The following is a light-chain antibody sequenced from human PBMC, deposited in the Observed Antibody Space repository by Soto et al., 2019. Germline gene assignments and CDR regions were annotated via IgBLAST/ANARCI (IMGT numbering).Light chain of an antibody. CDR3: QQLNSYPHT. V-gene: IGKV1-9*01. Sequence: DLPLTQSPSFLSASVGDRVTITCRASQGISSNLAWYQQKPGKAPKLLIYAASTLQSGVPSRFSGSGSGTEFTLTISSLQPEDFATYYCQQLNSYPHTFGGGTKVEIK. CDR2: AAS. J-gene: IGKJ4*01. CDR1: QGISSN.